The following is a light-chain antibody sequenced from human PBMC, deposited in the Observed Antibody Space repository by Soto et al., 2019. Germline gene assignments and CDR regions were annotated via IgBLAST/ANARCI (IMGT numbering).Light chain of an antibody. CDR1: SRDVGGYNY. J-gene: IGLJ1*01. CDR3: SSYTSSTTYV. V-gene: IGLV2-14*03. CDR2: DVS. Sequence: QSVLTQPASVSGSPGQSITISCTGTSRDVGGYNYVSWYQQHPGKAPKLMIYDVSNRPSGISNRFSGSKSGNTASLTISGLQAEYEADYYCSSYTSSTTYVFRTGTKLTVL.